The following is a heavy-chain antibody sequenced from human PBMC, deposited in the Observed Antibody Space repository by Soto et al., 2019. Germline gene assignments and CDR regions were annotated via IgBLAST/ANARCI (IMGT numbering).Heavy chain of an antibody. CDR2: IYYSGST. Sequence: QLQLQESGPGLVKPSETLSLTCTVSGGSISSSSYYWGWIRQPPGKGLEWIGSIYYSGSTYYNPSLKSRVTISVDTSKNQFSLKLSSVTAADTAVYYCARSMYSSGWYNYWGQGTLVTVSS. CDR3: ARSMYSSGWYNY. J-gene: IGHJ4*02. CDR1: GGSISSSSYY. D-gene: IGHD6-19*01. V-gene: IGHV4-39*01.